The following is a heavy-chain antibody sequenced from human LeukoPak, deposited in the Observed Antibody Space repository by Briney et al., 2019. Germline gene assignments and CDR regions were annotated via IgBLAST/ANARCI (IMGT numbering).Heavy chain of an antibody. Sequence: ASVKVSCKASGGTFSSYAISWVRQARGQRLEWIGWIVVGSGNTNYAQKFQERVTITRDMSTSTAYMELSSLRSEDTAVYYCAADSLTGCGILTGYLKGGYYYYYMDVWGKGTTVTVSS. CDR3: AADSLTGCGILTGYLKGGYYYYYMDV. CDR1: GGTFSSYA. CDR2: IVVGSGNT. J-gene: IGHJ6*03. V-gene: IGHV1-58*02. D-gene: IGHD3-9*01.